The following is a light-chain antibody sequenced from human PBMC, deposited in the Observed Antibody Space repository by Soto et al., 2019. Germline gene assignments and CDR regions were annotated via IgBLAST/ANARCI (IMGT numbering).Light chain of an antibody. J-gene: IGLJ2*01. V-gene: IGLV2-14*01. CDR1: SSDVGGYKY. CDR3: SSFTVSSTVV. CDR2: GVS. Sequence: QSVLTQPASVSGSPGQSITISCTGTSSDVGGYKYVSWYQHHPGKAPKLMIYGVSDRPSGVSNRFSGSKSGNTASLTISGLQPEDEADYYCSSFTVSSTVVFGGGTKVTVL.